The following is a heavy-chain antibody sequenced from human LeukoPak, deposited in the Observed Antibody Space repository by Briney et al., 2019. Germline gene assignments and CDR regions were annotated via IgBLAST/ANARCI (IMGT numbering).Heavy chain of an antibody. CDR3: ARATYDFWSGYYLGGYYFDY. V-gene: IGHV4-59*01. Sequence: SETLSLTCTASGGSISSYYWSWIRQPPGKGLEWIGYIYYSGSTNYNPSLKSRVTISVDTSKNQFSLKLSSVTAADTAVYYCARATYDFWSGYYLGGYYFDYWGQGTLVTVSS. D-gene: IGHD3-3*01. CDR2: IYYSGST. J-gene: IGHJ4*02. CDR1: GGSISSYY.